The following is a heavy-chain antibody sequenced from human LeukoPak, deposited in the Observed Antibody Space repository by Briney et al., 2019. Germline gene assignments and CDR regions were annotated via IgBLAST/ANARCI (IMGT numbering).Heavy chain of an antibody. V-gene: IGHV3-23*01. J-gene: IGHJ3*02. D-gene: IGHD1-1*01. CDR1: GFTFNSYG. CDR3: ARDQSHWDAFDI. CDR2: IHSNGGNT. Sequence: GGSLRLSCAASGFTFNSYGMSWVRQAPGKGLEWVSVIHSNGGNTYYADSVKGRFTISRDNSKNTLYLQMNSLRSEDTAAYYCARDQSHWDAFDIWGQGTMVTVSS.